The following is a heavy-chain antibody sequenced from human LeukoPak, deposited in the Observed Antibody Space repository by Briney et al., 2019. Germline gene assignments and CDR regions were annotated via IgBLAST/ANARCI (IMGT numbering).Heavy chain of an antibody. D-gene: IGHD2-15*01. V-gene: IGHV1-8*01. Sequence: ASVKVSCTASGYTFTSYDINWVRQATGQGLEWMGWMNPNSGNTGYAQKFQGRVTMTRNTSISTAYMELSSLRSEDTAVYYCARQHCSGGSCYSVLDVWGQGTTVTVSS. CDR3: ARQHCSGGSCYSVLDV. CDR2: MNPNSGNT. J-gene: IGHJ6*02. CDR1: GYTFTSYD.